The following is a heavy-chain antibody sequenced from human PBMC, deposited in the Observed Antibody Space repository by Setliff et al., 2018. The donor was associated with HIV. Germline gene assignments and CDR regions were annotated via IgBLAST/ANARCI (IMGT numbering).Heavy chain of an antibody. D-gene: IGHD6-13*01. V-gene: IGHV5-51*01. CDR2: IYPGDSDT. CDR1: GYSFSSYW. Sequence: GESLKISCKGSGYSFSSYWIAWVRQMPGKGLEWMGIIYPGDSDTRYSPSFQGQVTISADKSISTAYLQWRSLKASDTATYYCARHVSSWLRLSYRYVDVWGKGTTVTVSS. CDR3: ARHVSSWLRLSYRYVDV. J-gene: IGHJ6*03.